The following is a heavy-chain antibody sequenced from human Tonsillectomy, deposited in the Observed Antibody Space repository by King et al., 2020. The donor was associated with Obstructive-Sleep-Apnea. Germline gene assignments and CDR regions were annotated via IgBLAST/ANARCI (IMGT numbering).Heavy chain of an antibody. V-gene: IGHV4-59*08. D-gene: IGHD2-15*01. J-gene: IGHJ1*01. CDR2: IYYSGST. CDR3: ARTKAEGYCSGGSCYRVEYFQH. CDR1: GGSISSYY. Sequence: QLQESGPGLVKPSETLSLTCTVSGGSISSYYWSWIRQPPGKGLEWIGYIYYSGSTNYNPSLKSRVTISVDTSKNQFSLKLSSVTAADTAVYYCARTKAEGYCSGGSCYRVEYFQHWGQGTLVTVSS.